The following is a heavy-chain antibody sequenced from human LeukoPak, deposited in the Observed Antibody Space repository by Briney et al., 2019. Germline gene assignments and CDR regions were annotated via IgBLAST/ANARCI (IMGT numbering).Heavy chain of an antibody. CDR2: ISWNSGSI. D-gene: IGHD6-19*01. V-gene: IGHV3-9*01. CDR3: AKDGVAVAGALAEYFQH. Sequence: GRSLRLSCAASGFTFDDYAMHWVRQAPGKGLEWVSGISWNSGSIGYADSVKGRFTISRDNAKNSLYLQMNSLRAEDTALYYCAKDGVAVAGALAEYFQHWGQGTLVTVSS. CDR1: GFTFDDYA. J-gene: IGHJ1*01.